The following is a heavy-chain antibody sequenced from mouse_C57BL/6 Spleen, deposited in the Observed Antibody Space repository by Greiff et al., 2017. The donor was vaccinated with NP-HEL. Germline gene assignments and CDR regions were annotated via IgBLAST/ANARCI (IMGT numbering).Heavy chain of an antibody. CDR1: GYTFTSYW. CDR2: IHPNSGST. J-gene: IGHJ1*03. V-gene: IGHV1-64*01. CDR3: ARNGYDDGYWYVDV. D-gene: IGHD2-2*01. Sequence: QVQLQQPGAELVKPGASVKLSCKASGYTFTSYWMHWVKQRPGQGLEWIGMIHPNSGSTNYNEKFKSKATLTVDKSSSTAYMQLSSLTSEDSAVYYCARNGYDDGYWYVDVWGTGTTVTVSS.